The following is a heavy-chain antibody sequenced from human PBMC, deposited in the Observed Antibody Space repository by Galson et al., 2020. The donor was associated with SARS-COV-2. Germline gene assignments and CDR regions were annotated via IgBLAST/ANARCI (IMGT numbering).Heavy chain of an antibody. CDR2: VTHSGDA. CDR1: GETFSPNY. D-gene: IGHD3-3*01. CDR3: ARARPTRSGFYYYYHMDV. V-gene: IGHV4-34*01. Sequence: SETLSLTCAVYGETFSPNYWNWVRLSPGRGLEWIGEVTHSGDASYSPSLKSRVTISVDTSKNQISLNLKSVTAADTAVYYCARARPTRSGFYYYYHMDVWGKGTPVTVS. J-gene: IGHJ6*03.